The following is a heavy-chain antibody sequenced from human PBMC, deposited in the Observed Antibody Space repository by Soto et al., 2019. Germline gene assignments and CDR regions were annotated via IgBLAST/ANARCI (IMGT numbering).Heavy chain of an antibody. Sequence: PSETPFPTRIFSGGSLSRGDLYLGWDPQPPGKGLEWIGYIYYSSTTYYTPSLKSRVTISVDTSKTQFSLRLNSVTAADTAVYYCARSSIEPRVFMYPFDSWGQGTLVTVSS. D-gene: IGHD6-6*01. V-gene: IGHV4-30-4*01. CDR1: GGSLSRGDLY. CDR2: IYYSSTT. CDR3: ARSSIEPRVFMYPFDS. J-gene: IGHJ4*02.